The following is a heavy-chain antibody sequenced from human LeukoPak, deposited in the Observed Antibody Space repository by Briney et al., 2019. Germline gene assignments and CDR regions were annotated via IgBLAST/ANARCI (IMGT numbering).Heavy chain of an antibody. CDR1: GFTFSDYY. Sequence: GGSLRLSCAASGFTFSDYYMSWIRQAPGKGLEWVSYISSSGSTIYYADSVKGRFTISRDNAKNSLYLQMNSLRAEDTAVYYCATDSSSWYVENFQHWGQGTLVTVSS. V-gene: IGHV3-11*01. CDR3: ATDSSSWYVENFQH. CDR2: ISSSGSTI. D-gene: IGHD6-13*01. J-gene: IGHJ1*01.